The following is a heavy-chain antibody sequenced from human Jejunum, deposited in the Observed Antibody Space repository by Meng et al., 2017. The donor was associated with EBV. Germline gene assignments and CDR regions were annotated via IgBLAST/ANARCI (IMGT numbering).Heavy chain of an antibody. CDR3: ASGPSCSSGSCQEFDY. CDR2: INGGATST. Sequence: QVPVVRSEAAVKNPGASWRVSCHAFELIVPSYHLHWLRQAPGQRLEWMVWINGGATSTVYTQNFKGRINIARDKTERTDFMELSSLTSEDRAVYYCASGPSCSSGSCQEFDYWGQGTLVTVSS. D-gene: IGHD2-2*01. V-gene: IGHV1-3*01. J-gene: IGHJ4*02. CDR1: ELIVPSYH.